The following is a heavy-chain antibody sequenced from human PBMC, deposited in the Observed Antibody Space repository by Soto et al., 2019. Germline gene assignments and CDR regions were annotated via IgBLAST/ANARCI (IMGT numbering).Heavy chain of an antibody. V-gene: IGHV4-39*01. J-gene: IGHJ5*02. Sequence: SETLSLTCTVSGDSMTSSSYYWGWIRQPPGQGLEWVGSIYYSERTSYNSGSTYYRPSLKSRVAISGDTSKGQLSLKLSSVTAADTAVYYCARHTRNQFDPWGQGTLVTVSS. CDR3: ARHTRNQFDP. CDR1: GDSMTSSSYY. CDR2: IYYSERTSYNSGST.